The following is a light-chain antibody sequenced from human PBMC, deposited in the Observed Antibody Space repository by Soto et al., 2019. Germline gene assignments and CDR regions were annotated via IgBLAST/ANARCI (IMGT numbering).Light chain of an antibody. Sequence: DVVMTQTPLSLSVAPGQPASISCKSSQSLLHITGETLLFWYLQKPGQSPQLLIYEVSTRVSVVPDRFSRSGSGTDFTLEISRVQTDDVGIYYCMQSTQLPPTFGQGTRLGI. J-gene: IGKJ5*01. V-gene: IGKV2D-29*02. CDR1: QSLLHITGETL. CDR3: MQSTQLPPT. CDR2: EVS.